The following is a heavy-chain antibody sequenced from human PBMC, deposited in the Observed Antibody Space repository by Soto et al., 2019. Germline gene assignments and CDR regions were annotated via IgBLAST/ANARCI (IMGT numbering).Heavy chain of an antibody. J-gene: IGHJ4*02. CDR3: AREMPDFDY. CDR1: GFTFSSYA. D-gene: IGHD2-2*01. Sequence: GGSLRLSCAASGFTFSSYAMHWVRQAPGKGLEWVAVISYDGSNKYYADSVKGRFTISRDNSKNTLYLQMNSLRAEDTAVYYCAREMPDFDYWGQGTLVTVSS. CDR2: ISYDGSNK. V-gene: IGHV3-30-3*01.